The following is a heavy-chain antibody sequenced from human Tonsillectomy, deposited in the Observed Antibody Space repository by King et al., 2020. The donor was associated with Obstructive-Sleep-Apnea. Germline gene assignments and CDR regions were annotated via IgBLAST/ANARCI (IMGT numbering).Heavy chain of an antibody. Sequence: VQLVESGGGLVQPGRSLRLSCTASGFTFGDYAMSWFRQAPGKGLEWVGFIRSKADGGTTEYAASVKGRFTISRDDSKSVAYLQMNSLKTEETAVYYCTRAPKKITVATPVNAFDIWGQGTMVTVSS. CDR2: IRSKADGGTT. CDR1: GFTFGDYA. J-gene: IGHJ3*02. V-gene: IGHV3-49*03. D-gene: IGHD4-23*01. CDR3: TRAPKKITVATPVNAFDI.